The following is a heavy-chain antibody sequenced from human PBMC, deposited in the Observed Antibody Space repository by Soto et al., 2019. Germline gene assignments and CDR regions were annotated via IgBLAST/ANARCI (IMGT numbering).Heavy chain of an antibody. CDR3: ANNEVGVTMIAHGFDALDI. V-gene: IGHV1-69*13. J-gene: IGHJ3*02. CDR1: GGTFSSYA. Sequence: SVKVSCKASGGTFSSYAISWVRQAPGQGLEWMGGIIPIFGTANYAQKFQGRVTITADESTSTAYMELSSLRSEDTAVYYCANNEVGVTMIAHGFDALDIWGQGTMVTVS. D-gene: IGHD3-22*01. CDR2: IIPIFGTA.